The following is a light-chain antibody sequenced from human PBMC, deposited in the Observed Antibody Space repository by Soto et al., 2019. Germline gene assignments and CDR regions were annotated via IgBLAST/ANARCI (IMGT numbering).Light chain of an antibody. Sequence: VLTQSPATLSLAPGERATLSCRASQFFSSYLAWYPQKPGQPPRPLTYDTSHRATGIPARFSGSRSGTDFTLTISSLEPEDFGVYFCHQRNKFGQGTRLEIK. V-gene: IGKV3-11*01. CDR1: QFFSSY. CDR2: DTS. J-gene: IGKJ5*01. CDR3: HQRNK.